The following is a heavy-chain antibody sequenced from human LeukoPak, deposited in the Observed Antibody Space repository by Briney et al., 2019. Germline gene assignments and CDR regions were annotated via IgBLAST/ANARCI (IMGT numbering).Heavy chain of an antibody. CDR1: GFTFSSYG. CDR2: ISGSGGST. Sequence: GGSLRLSCAASGFTFSSYGMSWVRQAPGKGLEWVSAISGSGGSTYYADSVKGRFTISRDNSKNTLYLQMNSLRAEDTAVYYCAKDLWFGELFFDYWGQGTLVTVSS. D-gene: IGHD3-10*01. V-gene: IGHV3-23*01. CDR3: AKDLWFGELFFDY. J-gene: IGHJ4*02.